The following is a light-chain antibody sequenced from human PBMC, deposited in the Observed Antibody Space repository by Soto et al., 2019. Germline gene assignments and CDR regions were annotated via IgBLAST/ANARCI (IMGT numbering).Light chain of an antibody. V-gene: IGKV3-20*01. CDR3: RQYGRSLGLA. CDR1: QSVSNNY. Sequence: EIVLTQSPGTLSLSPGERATLSCRASQSVSNNYLAWYQQKPGQAPRLLIYGASSRATDIPDRFSGSGSGTDFTLTISRLEPEDFAVYYCRQYGRSLGLAFGGGTKVDIK. J-gene: IGKJ4*01. CDR2: GAS.